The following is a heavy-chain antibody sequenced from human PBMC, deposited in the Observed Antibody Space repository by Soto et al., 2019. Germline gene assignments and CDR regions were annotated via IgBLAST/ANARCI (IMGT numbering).Heavy chain of an antibody. Sequence: PSETLSLTCTVSGGSISSYYWSWIRQPPGKGLEWIGYIYYSGSTNYNPSLKSRVTISVDTSKNQFSLKLSSVTAADTAVYYCARSSNYRVHSDYWGQGTLVTVSS. V-gene: IGHV4-59*08. CDR3: ARSSNYRVHSDY. CDR1: GGSISSYY. CDR2: IYYSGST. D-gene: IGHD3-10*01. J-gene: IGHJ4*02.